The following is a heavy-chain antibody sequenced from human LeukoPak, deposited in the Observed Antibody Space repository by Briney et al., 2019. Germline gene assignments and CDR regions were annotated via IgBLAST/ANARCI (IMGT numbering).Heavy chain of an antibody. V-gene: IGHV4-59*08. Sequence: PSETLSLTCTVSGGSISSYYWSWIRQPPGKGLEWIGYIYYSGSTNYNPSLKSRVTISVDTSKNQFSLKLSSVTAADTAVYYCASLYRRSAFDIWGQGTWSPSLQ. CDR1: GGSISSYY. J-gene: IGHJ3*02. D-gene: IGHD6-6*01. CDR3: ASLYRRSAFDI. CDR2: IYYSGST.